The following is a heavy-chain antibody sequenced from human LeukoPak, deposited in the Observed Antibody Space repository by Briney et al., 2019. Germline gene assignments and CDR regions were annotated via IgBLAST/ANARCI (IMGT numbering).Heavy chain of an antibody. V-gene: IGHV3-21*01. CDR3: ARDLVGDYPYRYGMDV. Sequence: PGGSLRLSCAASGCTFSSYSMNWVRQAPGKGLEWVSSISSSSSYIYYADSVKGRFTISRDNAKNSLYLQMNSLRAEDTAVYYCARDLVGDYPYRYGMDVWGQGTTVTVSS. CDR2: ISSSSSYI. J-gene: IGHJ6*01. CDR1: GCTFSSYS. D-gene: IGHD4-17*01.